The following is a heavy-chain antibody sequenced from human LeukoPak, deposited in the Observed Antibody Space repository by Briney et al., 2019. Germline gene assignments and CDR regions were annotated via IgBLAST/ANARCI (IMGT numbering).Heavy chain of an antibody. J-gene: IGHJ4*02. CDR3: TKGDDYCASAHLPNYSSLDY. CDR2: IRYDGNNK. V-gene: IGHV3-30*02. CDR1: GFTFTTYS. D-gene: IGHD4/OR15-4a*01. Sequence: GGSLRLSCAASGFTFTTYSMHWVRQAPGKGLEWVAYIRYDGNNKNYGDSVKGRFTISIDNSKDMLYLQKNSLRPEDTAVYYCTKGDDYCASAHLPNYSSLDYWGQGTLVTVSS.